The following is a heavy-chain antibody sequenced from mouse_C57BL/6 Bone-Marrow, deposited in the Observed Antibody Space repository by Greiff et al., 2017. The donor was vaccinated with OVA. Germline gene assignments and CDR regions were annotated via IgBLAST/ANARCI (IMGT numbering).Heavy chain of an antibody. V-gene: IGHV1-82*01. J-gene: IGHJ2*01. CDR1: GYAFSSSW. CDR2: IYPGDGDT. Sequence: VQLVESGPELVKPGASVKISCKASGYAFSSSWMNWVKQRPGKGLEWIGRIYPGDGDTNYNGKFKGKATLTADKSSSTAYMQLSSLTSEDSAVYFCANYDYDDVLFDYWGQGTTLTVSS. D-gene: IGHD2-4*01. CDR3: ANYDYDDVLFDY.